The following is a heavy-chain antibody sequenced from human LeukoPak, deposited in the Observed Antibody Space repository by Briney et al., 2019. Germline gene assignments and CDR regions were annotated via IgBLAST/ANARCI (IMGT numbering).Heavy chain of an antibody. J-gene: IGHJ4*02. CDR3: ARCGYSSGWYSDY. Sequence: SETLSLTCSVYGGSFSDYDWSWIRQPPGKGLEWIGEINQRGSTNENPSLKSRVPMSVDTSKNQFSLKLSSVTAADTAVYYCARCGYSSGWYSDYWGQGTLVTVSS. CDR1: GGSFSDYD. V-gene: IGHV4-34*01. CDR2: INQRGST. D-gene: IGHD6-19*01.